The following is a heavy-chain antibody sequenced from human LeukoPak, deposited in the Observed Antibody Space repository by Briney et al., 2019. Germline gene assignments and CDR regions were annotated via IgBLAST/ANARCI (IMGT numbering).Heavy chain of an antibody. CDR3: AREYIVGATIYYFDY. J-gene: IGHJ4*02. D-gene: IGHD1-26*01. CDR2: ISAYNGNT. Sequence: ASVKVSCKASGYTFTSYGISWVRQAPGQGLEWMGWISAYNGNTNYAQKLQGRVTMTTDTSTSTVYMELRSLRSDDAAVYYCAREYIVGATIYYFDYWGQGTLVTVSS. CDR1: GYTFTSYG. V-gene: IGHV1-18*01.